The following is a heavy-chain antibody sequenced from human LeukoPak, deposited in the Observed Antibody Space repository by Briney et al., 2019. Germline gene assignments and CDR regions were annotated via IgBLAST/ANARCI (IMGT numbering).Heavy chain of an antibody. CDR2: INPNSGGT. Sequence: GASVKVSCTASGYTFTGYYMHWVRQAPGQGVERMGWINPNSGGTNYAQKFQGRVTMTRDTSISTAYMELSRLRSDDTAVYYCASYSGSYSSDFDYWGQGTLVTVSS. D-gene: IGHD1-26*01. CDR3: ASYSGSYSSDFDY. J-gene: IGHJ4*02. CDR1: GYTFTGYY. V-gene: IGHV1-2*02.